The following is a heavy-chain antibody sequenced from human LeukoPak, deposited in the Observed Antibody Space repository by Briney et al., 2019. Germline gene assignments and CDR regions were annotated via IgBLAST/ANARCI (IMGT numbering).Heavy chain of an antibody. CDR1: GGSISSFY. CDR2: IYTSGST. Sequence: PSETLSLTCTVSGGSISSFYWSWIRQPAGKGLEWIGRIYTSGSTNYNPSLKSRVTMSVDTSKNQFSLKLSSVTAADTAVYYCARGRSTLIVGENYYHYYMDVWGKGTTVTISS. J-gene: IGHJ6*03. V-gene: IGHV4-4*07. D-gene: IGHD3-22*01. CDR3: ARGRSTLIVGENYYHYYMDV.